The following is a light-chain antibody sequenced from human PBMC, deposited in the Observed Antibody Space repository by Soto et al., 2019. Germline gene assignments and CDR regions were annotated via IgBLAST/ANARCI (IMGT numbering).Light chain of an antibody. CDR2: GAS. V-gene: IGKV3-15*01. Sequence: ESVLTQSPGAVSFSPGERATLSCRASQRINTSYLAWYQQKPGQAPRLLISGASTRATGIPARFSGSGSGTEFTLTISSLQSEDFAVYYCQQYNNWPPITFAQGTRLEIK. CDR3: QQYNNWPPIT. J-gene: IGKJ5*01. CDR1: QRINTSY.